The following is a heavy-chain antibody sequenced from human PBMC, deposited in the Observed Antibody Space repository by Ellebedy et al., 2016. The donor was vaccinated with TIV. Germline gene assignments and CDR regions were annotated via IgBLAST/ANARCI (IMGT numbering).Heavy chain of an antibody. D-gene: IGHD3-10*01. CDR1: GFTFSSYS. CDR3: ARDRGMIYGMDV. V-gene: IGHV3-48*01. J-gene: IGHJ6*02. CDR2: ISSSSSTI. Sequence: GGSLRLSXAASGFTFSSYSMNWVRQAPGKGLEWVSYISSSSSTIYYADSVKGRFTISRDNSKNTLYLQMNSLRAEDTAVYYCARDRGMIYGMDVWGQGTTVTVSS.